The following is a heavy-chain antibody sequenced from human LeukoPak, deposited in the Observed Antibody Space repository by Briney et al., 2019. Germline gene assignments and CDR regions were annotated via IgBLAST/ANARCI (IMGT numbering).Heavy chain of an antibody. CDR2: IYYSGST. CDR1: GGSISSSSYY. CDR3: ARVRGAAGTGWFDP. D-gene: IGHD6-13*01. V-gene: IGHV4-39*07. Sequence: SETLSLTCTVSGGSISSSSYYWGWIHQPPGTGLEWIGSIYYSGSTYYNPSLKSRVTISVDMSKNQFSLKLRSVTAADTAVYYCARVRGAAGTGWFDPWGQGTLVTVSS. J-gene: IGHJ5*02.